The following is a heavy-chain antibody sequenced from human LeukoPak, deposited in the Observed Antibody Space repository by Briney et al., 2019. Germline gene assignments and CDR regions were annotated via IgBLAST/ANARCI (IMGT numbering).Heavy chain of an antibody. CDR1: GGSISSSNW. Sequence: SETLSLTCAVSGGSISSSNWWSWVRQPPGKGLEWIGEIYHSGSTNYNPSLMSRVTISVDKSKNQFSLKLSSVTAADTAVYYCARENGDTPFDYWGQGTLVTVSS. J-gene: IGHJ4*02. D-gene: IGHD4-17*01. CDR2: IYHSGST. V-gene: IGHV4-4*02. CDR3: ARENGDTPFDY.